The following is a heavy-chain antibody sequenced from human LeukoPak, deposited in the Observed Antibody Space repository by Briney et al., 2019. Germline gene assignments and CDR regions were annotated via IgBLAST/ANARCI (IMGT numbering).Heavy chain of an antibody. D-gene: IGHD3-10*01. CDR1: GGSFSGYY. CDR2: INHSGST. J-gene: IGHJ5*02. CDR3: AIHKMVRALGGWFDP. V-gene: IGHV4-34*01. Sequence: SETLSLTCAVYGGSFSGYYWRWIRQPPGKGLEWIGEINHSGSTNYNPSPKSRVTISVDTSKNQFSLKLSSVTAADTAVYYCAIHKMVRALGGWFDPWGQGTLVTVSS.